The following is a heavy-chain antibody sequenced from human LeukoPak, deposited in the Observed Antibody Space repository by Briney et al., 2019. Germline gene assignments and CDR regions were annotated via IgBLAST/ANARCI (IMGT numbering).Heavy chain of an antibody. CDR2: IRGYNGQT. V-gene: IGHV1-18*01. J-gene: IGHJ4*01. D-gene: IGHD6-13*01. CDR3: VRQPSAPTYSDN. Sequence: GASVTVSCKTAGYTFRSYDMTWVRQAPGQGLEWMGWIRGYNGQTNYAQKFQGRVTLTTDTSTNTDYMELKRQGLDDKAAYFYVRQPSAPTYSDNCGHGTLWTVSS. CDR1: GYTFRSYD.